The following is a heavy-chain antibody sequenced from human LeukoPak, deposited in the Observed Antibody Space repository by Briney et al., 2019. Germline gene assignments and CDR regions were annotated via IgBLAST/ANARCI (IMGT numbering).Heavy chain of an antibody. J-gene: IGHJ3*02. D-gene: IGHD3-10*01. CDR3: ARRHYGSDAFDI. V-gene: IGHV4-59*08. Sequence: SETLSLTCTVPGGSISSYYWSWIRQPPGKGLEWIGYIYYSGSTNYNPSLKSRVTISVDTSKNQFSLKLSSVTAADTAVYYCARRHYGSDAFDIWGQGTMVTVSS. CDR1: GGSISSYY. CDR2: IYYSGST.